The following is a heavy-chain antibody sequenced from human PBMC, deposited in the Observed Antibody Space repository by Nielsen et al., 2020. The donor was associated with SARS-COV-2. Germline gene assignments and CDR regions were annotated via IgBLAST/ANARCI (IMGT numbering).Heavy chain of an antibody. CDR3: AKGPHYEDAFDI. J-gene: IGHJ3*02. Sequence: GGSLRLSCAASGFTFSSYAMHWVRQAPGKGLEYVSAISSNGGSTYYADSVKGRFTISRDNAKNSLYLQMNSLRAEDTALYYCAKGPHYEDAFDIWGQGTMVTVSS. D-gene: IGHD4-17*01. CDR1: GFTFSSYA. CDR2: ISSNGGST. V-gene: IGHV3-64*04.